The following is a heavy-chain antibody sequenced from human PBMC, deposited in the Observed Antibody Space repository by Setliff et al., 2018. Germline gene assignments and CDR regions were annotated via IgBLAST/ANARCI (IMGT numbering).Heavy chain of an antibody. V-gene: IGHV3-23*01. J-gene: IGHJ3*02. Sequence: PGGSLRLSCAASGFTFSSYSLNWVRQAPGKGLGWVSGIRSNGGATYYAHSVRGRFTISRDNSKSTLYLELDSLRAEDTAIYYCAKDSTGRDAFDIWGHGTMVTVSS. CDR3: AKDSTGRDAFDI. CDR1: GFTFSSYS. CDR2: IRSNGGAT.